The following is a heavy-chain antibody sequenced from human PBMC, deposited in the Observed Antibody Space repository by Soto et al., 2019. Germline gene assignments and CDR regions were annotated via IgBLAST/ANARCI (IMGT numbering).Heavy chain of an antibody. V-gene: IGHV3-49*03. CDR2: IKNKAYGGTT. D-gene: IGHD3-3*01. Sequence: GGSLRLSCTASGFTFGDYAMSWFRQAPGKGLEWVGFIKNKAYGGTTEYAASMKGRFSISRDDSKSIAYLQMNSLKTEDTAVYYCSRTTYYDFWSTWGTHYNTWFDPWGQGTLVTVSS. CDR3: SRTTYYDFWSTWGTHYNTWFDP. J-gene: IGHJ5*02. CDR1: GFTFGDYA.